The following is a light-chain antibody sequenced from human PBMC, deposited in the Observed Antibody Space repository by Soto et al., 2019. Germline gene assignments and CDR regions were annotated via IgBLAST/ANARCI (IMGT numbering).Light chain of an antibody. CDR1: QSISSW. J-gene: IGKJ1*01. Sequence: DIRMTHSPATLAASVGDRVTITSRASQSISSWLAWYQQKPGKAPKRLIYAASSLQSGVPSRFSGSGSGTEFTLTISSLQPEDFATYYCLQHNSYPRTFGQGTKVDIK. CDR3: LQHNSYPRT. V-gene: IGKV1-5*01. CDR2: AAS.